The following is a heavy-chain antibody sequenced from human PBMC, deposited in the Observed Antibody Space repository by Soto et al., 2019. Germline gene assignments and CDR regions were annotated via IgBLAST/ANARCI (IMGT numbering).Heavy chain of an antibody. J-gene: IGHJ5*02. CDR3: ARELTFGGVIDHGWFDP. V-gene: IGHV4-31*03. CDR2: IYYRGSA. D-gene: IGHD3-16*02. CDR1: GGSIRTGGYY. Sequence: SETLSLTCTVSGGSIRTGGYYWTWIRQHPGKGLEWIGYIYYRGSAYYNPSLKSRVTFSLDTSKNQFSLSLTSVTAADTAVYYCARELTFGGVIDHGWFDPWGQGTLVTVSS.